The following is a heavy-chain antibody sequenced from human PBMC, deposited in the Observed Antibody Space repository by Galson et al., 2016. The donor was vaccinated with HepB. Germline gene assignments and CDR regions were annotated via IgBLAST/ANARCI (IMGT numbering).Heavy chain of an antibody. D-gene: IGHD3-16*02. CDR1: GGSISSSGHY. J-gene: IGHJ6*02. CDR3: ARSRFDNVWGSYRPNDFHYYAMDI. Sequence: ETLFLTCTVSGGSISSSGHYWGWIRQPPGEGLEWIGSIYYSGSTSYNPSLMGRVTISVDTSKNQFSLTLSSVTAADTAVFYCARSRFDNVWGSYRPNDFHYYAMDIWGQGTTVTVAS. CDR2: IYYSGST. V-gene: IGHV4-39*01.